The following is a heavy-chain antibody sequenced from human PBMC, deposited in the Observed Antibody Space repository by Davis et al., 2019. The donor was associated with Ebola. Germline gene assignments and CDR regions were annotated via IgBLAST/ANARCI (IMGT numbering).Heavy chain of an antibody. Sequence: MPSETLSLTCNVSFFSLSGYYWAWIRQPPGKRLEFIGYITYTGSTSYNPSLKSRVTISVDTSKNQFSLKLSSVTAADTAVYYCARHSLTYYYDSSGYYGGVNWFDPWGQGTLVTVSS. CDR2: ITYTGST. D-gene: IGHD3-22*01. CDR3: ARHSLTYYYDSSGYYGGVNWFDP. J-gene: IGHJ5*02. CDR1: FFSLSGYY. V-gene: IGHV4-59*08.